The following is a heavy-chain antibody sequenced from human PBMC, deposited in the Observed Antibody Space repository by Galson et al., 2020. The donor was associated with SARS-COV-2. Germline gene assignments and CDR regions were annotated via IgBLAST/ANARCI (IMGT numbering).Heavy chain of an antibody. CDR3: ARDRGYTSASWYMDV. D-gene: IGHD6-25*01. CDR1: GYTFINDG. J-gene: IGHJ6*03. Sequence: ASVKVSCKASGYTFINDGISWVRQATGQGLEWMGWISTYNGNTSYAQKFQGRVTMTTDTSTNTAYMELRSLRSDDTAVYYCARDRGYTSASWYMDVWGKGTTVTVSS. CDR2: ISTYNGNT. V-gene: IGHV1-18*01.